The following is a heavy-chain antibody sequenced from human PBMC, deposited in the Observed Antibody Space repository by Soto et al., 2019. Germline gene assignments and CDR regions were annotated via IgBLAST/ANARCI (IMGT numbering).Heavy chain of an antibody. J-gene: IGHJ4*02. D-gene: IGHD3-16*01. CDR2: VTPINGAT. CDR1: GYTFTNHH. Sequence: QVQLVQSGAEVKMPGASVKVSCKAYGYTFTNHHVHWVRLAPGQGLEWMGIVTPINGATHCAARFQARVALTRDTSTNTVYLELSSLRSEDTAVYYCVRDASATFMNWGFDVWGQGTLVAVSS. CDR3: VRDASATFMNWGFDV. V-gene: IGHV1-46*01.